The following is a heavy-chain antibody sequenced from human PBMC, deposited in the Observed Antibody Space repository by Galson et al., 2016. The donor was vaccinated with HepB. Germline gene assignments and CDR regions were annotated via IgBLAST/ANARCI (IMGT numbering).Heavy chain of an antibody. CDR2: ISGSGGRT. CDR1: GFAFNNYA. Sequence: SLRLSCAASGFAFNNYAMNWVRQAPGKGLEWVSGISGSGGRTYYSDSVRGRFTISRDNSKKTLYLQMNSLKAGDTAIYYCAKDSRRSTFGVLIHGLFSYMDVWGKGTTVTVAS. D-gene: IGHD3-3*01. V-gene: IGHV3-23*01. CDR3: AKDSRRSTFGVLIHGLFSYMDV. J-gene: IGHJ6*03.